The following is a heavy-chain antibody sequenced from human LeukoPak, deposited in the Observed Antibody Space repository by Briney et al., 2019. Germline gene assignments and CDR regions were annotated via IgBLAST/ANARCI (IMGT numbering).Heavy chain of an antibody. D-gene: IGHD6-13*01. CDR3: ARTIAAHFDY. CDR2: IYYSGST. J-gene: IGHJ4*02. CDR1: GGSISSYY. V-gene: IGHV4-59*01. Sequence: SETLSLTCTVSGGSISSYYWSWLRQPPGKGLEWIGYIYYSGSTNYNPSLKSRVTISVDTSKNQFSLKLSSVTAADTAVYYCARTIAAHFDYWGQGTLVAVSS.